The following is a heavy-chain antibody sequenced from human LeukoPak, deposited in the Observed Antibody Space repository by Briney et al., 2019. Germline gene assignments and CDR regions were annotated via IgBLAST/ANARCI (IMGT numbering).Heavy chain of an antibody. CDR1: GGTFSSYA. J-gene: IGHJ4*02. CDR3: ARDVYSIAAAGTFDY. Sequence: ASVKVSCKASGGTFSSYAISWVRQAPGQGLEWMGGIIPIFGTANYAQKFQGRVTITTDESTSTAYMELSSLRSDDTAVYYCARDVYSIAAAGTFDYWGQGTLVTVSS. V-gene: IGHV1-69*05. D-gene: IGHD6-13*01. CDR2: IIPIFGTA.